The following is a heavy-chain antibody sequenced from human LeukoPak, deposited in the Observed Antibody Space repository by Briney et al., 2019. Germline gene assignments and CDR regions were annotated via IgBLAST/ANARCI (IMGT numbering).Heavy chain of an antibody. CDR3: ARWAKGDYYGMDV. J-gene: IGHJ6*04. D-gene: IGHD3-16*01. CDR2: IYYSGST. Sequence: SETLSLTCTVSGGSVSSGSYYWSWIRQPPGKGLEWIGYIYYSGSTNYNPSLKSRVTISVDTSKNQFSLKLSSVTAADTAVYCCARWAKGDYYGMDVWGKGTTVTVSS. V-gene: IGHV4-61*01. CDR1: GGSVSSGSYY.